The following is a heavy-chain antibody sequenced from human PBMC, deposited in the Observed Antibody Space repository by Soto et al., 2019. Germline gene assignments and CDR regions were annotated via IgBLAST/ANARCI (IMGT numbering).Heavy chain of an antibody. D-gene: IGHD2-15*01. CDR2: IDPSDSYP. CDR1: GYSFTSYW. V-gene: IGHV5-10-1*03. J-gene: IGHJ6*02. CDR3: ARHSGCSGGSCYSVYYFGMDV. Sequence: EVQLVQSGAEVKKPGESLRISCKGSGYSFTSYWISWVRQMPGKGLEWMGRIDPSDSYPNYSPSFQGHVTISADKSVSTAYLQWSSLKASDTAIYYCARHSGCSGGSCYSVYYFGMDVWGQGTTVTVSS.